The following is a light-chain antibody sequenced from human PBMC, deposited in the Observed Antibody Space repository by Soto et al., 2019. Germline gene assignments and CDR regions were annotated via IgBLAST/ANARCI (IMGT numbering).Light chain of an antibody. V-gene: IGKV3-15*01. CDR1: QSVSSN. Sequence: EIVMTQSPATLSVSPGERVTLSCRASQSVSSNLAWYQQKPGQAPRLLIYSASTRATGIPARFSGSGSGTEFTLAITSLQSEDFAVYFCQQYVIWPPTFTCGQGTRLEI. J-gene: IGKJ2*01. CDR3: QQYVIWPPTFT. CDR2: SAS.